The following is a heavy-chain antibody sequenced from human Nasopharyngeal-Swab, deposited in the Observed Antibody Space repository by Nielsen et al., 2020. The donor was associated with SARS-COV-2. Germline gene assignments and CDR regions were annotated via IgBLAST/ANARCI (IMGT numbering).Heavy chain of an antibody. V-gene: IGHV3-23*01. CDR1: GFTFSSYA. CDR2: ISGSGGST. D-gene: IGHD3-3*01. J-gene: IGHJ4*02. CDR3: AKEPDYDFWSGYFDY. Sequence: GEALKISCAASGFTFSSYAKNWVRQAPGKGLEWVSAISGSGGSTYYADSVKGRFTISRDNSKNTLYLQMNSLRAEDTAVYYCAKEPDYDFWSGYFDYWGQGTLVTVSS.